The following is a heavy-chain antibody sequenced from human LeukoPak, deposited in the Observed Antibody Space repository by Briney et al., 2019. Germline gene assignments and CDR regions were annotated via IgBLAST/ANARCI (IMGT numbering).Heavy chain of an antibody. CDR3: ARDLLWGYDY. CDR2: IYYTGST. Sequence: PSETLSLTCAVYGGSFSGYYWSWIRQPPGKGLEWIGYIYYTGSTNYNPSLKSRVTISVDTSKNQFSLKLSSVTAADTAVYYCARDLLWGYDYWGQGTLVTVSS. CDR1: GGSFSGYY. V-gene: IGHV4-59*01. D-gene: IGHD3-10*01. J-gene: IGHJ4*02.